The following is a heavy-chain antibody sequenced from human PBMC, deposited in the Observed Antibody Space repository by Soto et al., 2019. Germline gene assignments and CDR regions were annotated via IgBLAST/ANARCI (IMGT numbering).Heavy chain of an antibody. D-gene: IGHD2-15*01. CDR2: INYSGST. V-gene: IGHV4-59*01. CDR1: GDSISTYY. J-gene: IGHJ4*02. Sequence: QVQLQESGPGLVKPSETLSLTCSVSGDSISTYYWSWIRQPPGKGLAYIGFINYSGSTNYNPSLKSRVTISIDTYKNQFSLKLSSVTAADTAVYYCASGRGGYYDYWGQGTLGTVSS. CDR3: ASGRGGYYDY.